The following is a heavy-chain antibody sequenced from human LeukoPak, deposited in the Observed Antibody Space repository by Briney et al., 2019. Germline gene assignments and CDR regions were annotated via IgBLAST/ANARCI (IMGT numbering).Heavy chain of an antibody. CDR1: GGSISSYY. Sequence: SETLSLTWTVSGGSISSYYWSWIRQPPGKGLEWIGYIYYSGSTNYNPSLKSRVTISVDTSKNQFSLKLSSVTAADTAVYYCARDRYYYGSGFYYMDVWGKGTTVTVSS. J-gene: IGHJ6*03. D-gene: IGHD3-10*01. CDR2: IYYSGST. CDR3: ARDRYYYGSGFYYMDV. V-gene: IGHV4-59*01.